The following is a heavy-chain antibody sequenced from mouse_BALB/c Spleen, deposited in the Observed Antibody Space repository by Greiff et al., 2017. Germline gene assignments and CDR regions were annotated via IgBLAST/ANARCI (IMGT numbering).Heavy chain of an antibody. D-gene: IGHD1-1*01. J-gene: IGHJ3*01. CDR3: ARGHYYGSSFLGFAY. CDR2: ISSGGST. Sequence: DVKLVESGGGLVKPGGSLKLSCAASGFTFSSYAMSWVRQTPEKRLEWVASISSGGSTYYPDSVKGRFTISRDNARNILYLQMSSLRSEDTAMYYCARGHYYGSSFLGFAYWGQGTLVTVSA. CDR1: GFTFSSYA. V-gene: IGHV5-6-5*01.